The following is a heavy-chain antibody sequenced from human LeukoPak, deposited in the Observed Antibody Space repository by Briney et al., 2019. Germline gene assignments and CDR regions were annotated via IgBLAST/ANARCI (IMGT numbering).Heavy chain of an antibody. CDR3: ARLGSSRAWFDP. J-gene: IGHJ5*02. CDR1: GYSFTTYW. V-gene: IGHV5-51*01. Sequence: GESLKISCKVSGYSFTTYWIAWVRQMPGKGLEWMGIIFPGGSHTKYSPSFQGQVTISVDKSISTAYLQWSSLRASDTAMYYCARLGSSRAWFDPWGQGTLVTVSS. D-gene: IGHD6-13*01. CDR2: IFPGGSHT.